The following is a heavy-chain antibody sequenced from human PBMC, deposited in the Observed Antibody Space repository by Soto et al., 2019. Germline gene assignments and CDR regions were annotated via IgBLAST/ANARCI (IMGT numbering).Heavy chain of an antibody. CDR3: AVDHTMTLRGPPNPFDP. V-gene: IGHV1-69*02. D-gene: IGHD3-22*01. J-gene: IGHJ5*02. CDR2: VIPALDIA. CDR1: GGTFTSDS. Sequence: QVQLVQSGAEVKKPGSSVKVSCKASGGTFTSDSFSWVRQAPGQGLEWMGRVIPALDIADYAQKFRGRVTINADKSTSTVFMELSSLRSDDTALYYCAVDHTMTLRGPPNPFDPWGQGTLVTVSS.